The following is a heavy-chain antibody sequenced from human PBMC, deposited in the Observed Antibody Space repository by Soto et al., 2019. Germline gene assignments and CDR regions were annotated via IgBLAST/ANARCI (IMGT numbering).Heavy chain of an antibody. CDR3: ARLVYDSSGYRPG. J-gene: IGHJ4*02. CDR2: IYYSGST. CDR1: GGSISSSSYY. V-gene: IGHV4-39*01. D-gene: IGHD3-22*01. Sequence: QLQLQESGPGLVKPSETLSLTCTVSGGSISSSSYYWGWIRQPPGKGLEWIGRIYYSGSTYYNPSLKSRGPIYVATSKNQFSLKLSSVTAADSALYYSARLVYDSSGYRPGWGQGTLVTVSS.